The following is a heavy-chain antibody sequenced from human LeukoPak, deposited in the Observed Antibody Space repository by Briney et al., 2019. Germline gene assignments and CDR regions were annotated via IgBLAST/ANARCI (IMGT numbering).Heavy chain of an antibody. CDR1: GYTFPDYY. CDR3: ARKSSGTYFD. J-gene: IGHJ4*02. D-gene: IGHD3-10*01. V-gene: IGHV1-2*02. Sequence: GASVKLSCKASGYTFPDYYIHWLRQAPGQGLQWLGRINPKSGATDYSQRFQGGVSMTRDTSITTVYMELSSLRSDDTAMFYCARKSSGTYFDWGQGTLVTVSS. CDR2: INPKSGAT.